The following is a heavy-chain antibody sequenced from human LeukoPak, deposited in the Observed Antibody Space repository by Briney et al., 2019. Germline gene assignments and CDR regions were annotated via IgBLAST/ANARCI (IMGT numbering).Heavy chain of an antibody. CDR1: GVSISSSNSY. CDR2: IYYSGNT. D-gene: IGHD2-2*01. CDR3: ARGHGVPAAILDY. Sequence: SETLSLTCTVSGVSISSSNSYWGWIRQPPGKGLEWIGSIYYSGNTYYNASLKSQVSISIDTSKNQFSLGLNSVTAADTAVYYCARGHGVPAAILDYWGQGTLVTVSS. V-gene: IGHV4-39*01. J-gene: IGHJ4*02.